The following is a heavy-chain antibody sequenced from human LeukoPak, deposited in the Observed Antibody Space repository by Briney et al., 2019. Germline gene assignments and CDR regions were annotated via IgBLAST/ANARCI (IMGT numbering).Heavy chain of an antibody. Sequence: GGSLRLSCAASGFTFSSYSMNWVRQTPGKGLEWVSSISSSSSYIYYADSVKGRFTISRDNAKNSLHLQMNSLRAEDTAVYYCARGLLGDGYRDYWGQGTLVTVSS. D-gene: IGHD5-24*01. CDR3: ARGLLGDGYRDY. CDR1: GFTFSSYS. J-gene: IGHJ4*02. V-gene: IGHV3-21*01. CDR2: ISSSSSYI.